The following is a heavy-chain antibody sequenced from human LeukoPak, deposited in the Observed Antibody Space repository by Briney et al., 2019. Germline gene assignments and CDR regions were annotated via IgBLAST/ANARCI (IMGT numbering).Heavy chain of an antibody. V-gene: IGHV3-23*01. J-gene: IGHJ4*02. Sequence: PGGSLRLSCAASGFTFSNYGLSWVRQAPGKGLEWVSGITGSGGSTYYADSVKGRFTISRDNSKNTLYLQMNSLRAEDTAVYYCAKGYGSGSDYWGQGTLVTVSS. CDR1: GFTFSNYG. D-gene: IGHD3-10*01. CDR3: AKGYGSGSDY. CDR2: ITGSGGST.